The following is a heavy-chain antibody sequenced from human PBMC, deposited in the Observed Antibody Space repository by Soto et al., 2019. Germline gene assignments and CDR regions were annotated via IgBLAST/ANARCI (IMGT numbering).Heavy chain of an antibody. Sequence: GASVKVSCKASGDTFNFYTINWVRQAPGLGLEWMGRFNPILSFSNSALKFQGRVTLTADKSTRTAYMVLSSLRSEDTAIYYCATSFGSGSRAFDYWGQGTLVTVSS. CDR3: ATSFGSGSRAFDY. CDR1: GDTFNFYT. D-gene: IGHD3-10*01. J-gene: IGHJ4*02. V-gene: IGHV1-69*02. CDR2: FNPILSFS.